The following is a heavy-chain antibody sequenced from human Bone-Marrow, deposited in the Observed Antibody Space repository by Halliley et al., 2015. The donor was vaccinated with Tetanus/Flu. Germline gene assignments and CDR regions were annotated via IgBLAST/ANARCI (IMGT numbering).Heavy chain of an antibody. D-gene: IGHD1-1*01. V-gene: IGHV3-74*01. CDR2: INSDGSYT. CDR3: AGNPHSYYFGMDI. Sequence: WVSRINSDGSYTTYAASVKGRFTVSRDNAQNTLYLPLNSLRGEDTGVYYYAGNPHSYYFGMDIWGQGTTVTVSS. J-gene: IGHJ6*02.